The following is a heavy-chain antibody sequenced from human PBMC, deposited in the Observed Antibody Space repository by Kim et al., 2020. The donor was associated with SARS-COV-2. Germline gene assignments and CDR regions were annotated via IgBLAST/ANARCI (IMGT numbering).Heavy chain of an antibody. V-gene: IGHV3-30*02. J-gene: IGHJ3*02. D-gene: IGHD3-3*01. Sequence: RFTISRDNSKNTLYLQMNSLRAEDTAVYYCAKDRYYDFWSGYSGVDAFDIWGQGTMVTVSS. CDR3: AKDRYYDFWSGYSGVDAFDI.